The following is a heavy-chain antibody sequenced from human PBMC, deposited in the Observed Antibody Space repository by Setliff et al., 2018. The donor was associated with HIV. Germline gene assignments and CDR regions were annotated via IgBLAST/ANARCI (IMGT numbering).Heavy chain of an antibody. J-gene: IGHJ4*02. D-gene: IGHD7-27*01. CDR3: ARGGTGRPRPIDY. V-gene: IGHV1-18*01. CDR2: VSAYNGHT. Sequence: ASVKVSCKASGYTFSTYSITWVRQAPGQGLEWMGWVSAYNGHTDFAQKFQGRITLTTDTSSNTAYMELRSLRSDDTAIYYCARGGTGRPRPIDYWGQGTLVTVSS. CDR1: GYTFSTYS.